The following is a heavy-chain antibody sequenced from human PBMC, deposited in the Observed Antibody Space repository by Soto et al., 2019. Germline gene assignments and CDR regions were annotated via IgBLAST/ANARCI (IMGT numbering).Heavy chain of an antibody. CDR3: AKGPIQEDYYYYYYMDV. CDR2: ISGSGGRT. J-gene: IGHJ6*03. V-gene: IGHV3-23*01. CDR1: GFTFSSYA. D-gene: IGHD5-18*01. Sequence: GGSLRLSCAASGFTFSSYAMSWVRQAPGKGLEWVSAISGSGGRTYYADSVKGRFTISRDNSKNTLYLQMNSLRAEDTAVYYCAKGPIQEDYYYYYYMDVWGKGTTVTVSS.